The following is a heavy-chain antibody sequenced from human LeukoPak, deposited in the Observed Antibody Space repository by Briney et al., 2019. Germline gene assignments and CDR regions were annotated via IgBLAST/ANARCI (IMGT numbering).Heavy chain of an antibody. Sequence: PSETLSLTCTVSGGSISSYYWSWIRQPPGKGLEWIGYIYYSGSTNYNPSLKSRVTISVDTSKNQFSLKLSSVTAADTAVYYCARHHRVGYYPSRFDYWGQGTLVTVSS. CDR3: ARHHRVGYYPSRFDY. D-gene: IGHD3-3*01. CDR1: GGSISSYY. J-gene: IGHJ4*02. V-gene: IGHV4-59*08. CDR2: IYYSGST.